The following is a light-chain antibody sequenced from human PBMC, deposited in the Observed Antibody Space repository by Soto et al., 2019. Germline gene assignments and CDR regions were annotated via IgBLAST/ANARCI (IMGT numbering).Light chain of an antibody. CDR2: VAS. CDR3: QQSSSTPQT. V-gene: IGKV1-39*01. J-gene: IGKJ4*01. Sequence: DIQMTQSPASLSASVGDRVTITCRARQSISSYLSWYQQKPGKAPMLLINVASTLQSGVPSRFSGSWSGTDFTLAISSLQTEDFATYYCQQSSSTPQTFGGGTRVEIK. CDR1: QSISSY.